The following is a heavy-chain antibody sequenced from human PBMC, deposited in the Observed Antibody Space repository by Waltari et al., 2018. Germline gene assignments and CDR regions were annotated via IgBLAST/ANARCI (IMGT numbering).Heavy chain of an antibody. V-gene: IGHV3-23*01. Sequence: EVQLLESGGGLVQPGGSLRLSCAASGFTFNNYAMTWVRQAPGKGPGGFSSITHSASYTYYRDSVKGRFTISRDNSESTLYLQMNNLRAEDTAIYYCAKDSCEGRGGGSCYNPWGQGTLVTVSS. J-gene: IGHJ5*02. D-gene: IGHD2-15*01. CDR1: GFTFNNYA. CDR3: AKDSCEGRGGGSCYNP. CDR2: ITHSASYT.